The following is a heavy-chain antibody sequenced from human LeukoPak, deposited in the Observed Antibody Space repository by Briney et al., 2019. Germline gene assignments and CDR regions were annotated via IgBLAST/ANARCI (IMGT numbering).Heavy chain of an antibody. CDR2: ISTSGGST. D-gene: IGHD3-10*01. J-gene: IGHJ1*01. V-gene: IGHV3-23*01. Sequence: GGSLRLSCAASGFTFSSYAMSWVRQAPGKGLEWVSAISTSGGSTYYADSVKGRFTISRDNSKNTLYLQMNSLRAEDTAVYYCAKPPPITLVRGVIWGYFHHWGQGTLATVSS. CDR3: AKPPPITLVRGVIWGYFHH. CDR1: GFTFSSYA.